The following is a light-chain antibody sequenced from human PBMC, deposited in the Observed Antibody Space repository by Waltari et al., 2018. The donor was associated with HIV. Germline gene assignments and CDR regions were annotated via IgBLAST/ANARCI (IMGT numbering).Light chain of an antibody. CDR3: QQSYNFPWT. Sequence: DIQMPQAPSSPSASVRDRVTIACRASQRVSTYLNWYQQRAGRAPKLLIYAASNLQSGVPSRFSGSGSGTDFTLTISSLQPEDFATYYCQQSYNFPWTFGQGTKVEI. CDR1: QRVSTY. J-gene: IGKJ1*01. V-gene: IGKV1-39*01. CDR2: AAS.